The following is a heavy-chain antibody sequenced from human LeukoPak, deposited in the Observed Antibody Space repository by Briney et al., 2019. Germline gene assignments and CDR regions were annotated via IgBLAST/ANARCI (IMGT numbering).Heavy chain of an antibody. D-gene: IGHD6-13*01. CDR3: ARSSIAEAHDY. V-gene: IGHV4-34*01. Sequence: SETLSLTCAVYGGSFSGYYWSWIRQPPGKGLEWIGEINHSGSTNYNPSLKSRVTISVDTSKNQFSLKLSSVTAADTAVYYCARSSIAEAHDYWGQGTLVTVSS. CDR2: INHSGST. CDR1: GGSFSGYY. J-gene: IGHJ4*02.